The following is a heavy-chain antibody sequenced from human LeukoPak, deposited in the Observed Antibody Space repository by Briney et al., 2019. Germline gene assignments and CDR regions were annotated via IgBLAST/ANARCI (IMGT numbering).Heavy chain of an antibody. CDR2: IYYSGST. J-gene: IGHJ4*02. D-gene: IGHD6-19*01. Sequence: SETLSLTCTVSGGSISSYYWSWVRQPPGKGLEWIGYIYYSGSTNYNPSLKSRVTISVDTSKNQFSLKLSSVTAADTAVYYCARLGSGWQGPDYWGQGTLVTVSS. CDR3: ARLGSGWQGPDY. V-gene: IGHV4-59*01. CDR1: GGSISSYY.